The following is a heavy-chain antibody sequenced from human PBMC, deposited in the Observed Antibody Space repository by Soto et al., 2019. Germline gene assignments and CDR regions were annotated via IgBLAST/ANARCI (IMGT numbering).Heavy chain of an antibody. CDR2: IYPGDSDT. V-gene: IGHV5-51*01. D-gene: IGHD6-13*01. CDR1: GYSFTSYW. J-gene: IGHJ6*02. Sequence: GESLKISCKGSGYSFTSYWIGWVRQMPGKGLEWMGIIYPGDSDTRYSPSFQGQVTISADKSISTAYLQWSSLKASDTAMYYCARQGGQQLVHYYYYYYGMDVWAQGTTVTSP. CDR3: ARQGGQQLVHYYYYYYGMDV.